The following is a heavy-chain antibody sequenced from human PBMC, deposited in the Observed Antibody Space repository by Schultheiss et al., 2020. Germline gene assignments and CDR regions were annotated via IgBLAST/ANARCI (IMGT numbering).Heavy chain of an antibody. CDR2: INHSGST. J-gene: IGHJ5*02. Sequence: SETLSLTCAVYGGSFSGYYWSWIRQPPGKGLEWIGEINHSGSTNYNPSLKSRVTISVDTSKNQFSLKLSSVTAADTAVYYCARHTIQGPRFDPWGQGTLVTVSS. D-gene: IGHD3-10*01. CDR3: ARHTIQGPRFDP. V-gene: IGHV4-34*01. CDR1: GGSFSGYY.